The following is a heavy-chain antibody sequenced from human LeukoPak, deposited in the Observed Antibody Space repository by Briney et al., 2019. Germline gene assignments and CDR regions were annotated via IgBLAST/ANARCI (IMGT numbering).Heavy chain of an antibody. CDR3: VRQFAS. Sequence: GGSLRLSCAASGFTFRGYSMNWVRQLPGKRLEWVAYVSGSGSTVYYADSVKGRFTISRDNGKSSLYLQMNSLRVEDTALYYCVRQFASWGQGTLVTVSS. J-gene: IGHJ4*02. V-gene: IGHV3-48*01. CDR2: VSGSGSTV. CDR1: GFTFRGYS.